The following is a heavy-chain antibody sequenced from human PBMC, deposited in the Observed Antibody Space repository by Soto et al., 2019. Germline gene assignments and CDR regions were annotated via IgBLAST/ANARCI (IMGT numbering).Heavy chain of an antibody. CDR3: ARGRSGRHGYFDY. CDR1: GGSISSGGYY. J-gene: IGHJ4*02. D-gene: IGHD3-10*01. V-gene: IGHV4-31*03. CDR2: MYYSGST. Sequence: QVQLQESGPGLVKPSQTLSLTCTVSGGSISSGGYYWSWIRQHPGKGLEWIGYMYYSGSTYYNPSLTSRVTISVDTSKNQFSLKLSSVTAADTAVYYCARGRSGRHGYFDYWGQGTLVTVSS.